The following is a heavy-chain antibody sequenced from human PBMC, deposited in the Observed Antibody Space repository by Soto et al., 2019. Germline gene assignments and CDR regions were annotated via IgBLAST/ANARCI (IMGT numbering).Heavy chain of an antibody. CDR3: ARDFKKGSYLDY. Sequence: AGGSLRLSCAASGFTFRTYGMHWVRQAPGKGLEWLALIWFDENNKNYADSVKGRFTISRDNSQNTLYLQMNSLRAEDTAMYYCARDFKKGSYLDYWGQGTLVTVSS. J-gene: IGHJ4*02. V-gene: IGHV3-33*01. CDR1: GFTFRTYG. CDR2: IWFDENNK.